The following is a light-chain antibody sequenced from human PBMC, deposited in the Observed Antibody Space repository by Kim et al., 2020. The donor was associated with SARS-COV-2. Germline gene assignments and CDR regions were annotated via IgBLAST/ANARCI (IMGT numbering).Light chain of an antibody. Sequence: EIVMTQSPATLSVSPGERATLSCRASQSVRNNLAWYQQTPGQAPRLLIYGASTRATGIPARFSGSGSGTEFTLIISSLQSEGFAVYYCQQYNNWPPFTFGQGTKLEI. CDR3: QQYNNWPPFT. J-gene: IGKJ2*01. CDR1: QSVRNN. CDR2: GAS. V-gene: IGKV3-15*01.